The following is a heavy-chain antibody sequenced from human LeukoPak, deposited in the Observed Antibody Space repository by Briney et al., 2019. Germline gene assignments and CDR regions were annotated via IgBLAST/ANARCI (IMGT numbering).Heavy chain of an antibody. CDR3: ARAKYYDYVWGSYRYPLPFDY. Sequence: PGGSLRLSCAASGFTFSDYYMSWIRQAPGKGLEWVSYISSSGSTIYYADSVKGRFTISRDNAKNSLYLQMNSLRAEDTAVYYCARAKYYDYVWGSYRYPLPFDYWGQGTLVTVSS. CDR1: GFTFSDYY. CDR2: ISSSGSTI. V-gene: IGHV3-11*01. J-gene: IGHJ4*02. D-gene: IGHD3-16*02.